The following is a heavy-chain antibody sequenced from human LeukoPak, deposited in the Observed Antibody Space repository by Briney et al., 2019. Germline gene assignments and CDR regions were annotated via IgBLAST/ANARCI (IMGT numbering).Heavy chain of an antibody. J-gene: IGHJ6*03. V-gene: IGHV3-30*18. D-gene: IGHD6-6*01. CDR2: ISYDGSNK. Sequence: GRSLRLSCAASGFTFSSYGMHWVRQAPGKGLEWVAVISYDGSNKYYADSVKGRFTISRDNSKNTLYLQMNSLRAEDTAVYYCAKDLGLWYSSSWAPSYYMDVWGKGTTVTVSS. CDR1: GFTFSSYG. CDR3: AKDLGLWYSSSWAPSYYMDV.